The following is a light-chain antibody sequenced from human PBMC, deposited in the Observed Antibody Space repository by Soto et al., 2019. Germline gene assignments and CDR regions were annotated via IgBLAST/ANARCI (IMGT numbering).Light chain of an antibody. CDR2: KAS. CDR1: QAIRND. V-gene: IGKV1-5*03. CDR3: QQYNSYWT. J-gene: IGKJ1*01. Sequence: IQMTQSPSSLSASVGDRVIITCRASQAIRNDLGFYQQKPGKAPKLLIYKASSLESGVPSRFSGSGSGTEFTLTISSLQPDDFATYYCQQYNSYWTFGQGTKVDIK.